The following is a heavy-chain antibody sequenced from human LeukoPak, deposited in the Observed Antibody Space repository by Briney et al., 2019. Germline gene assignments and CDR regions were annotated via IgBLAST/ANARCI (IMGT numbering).Heavy chain of an antibody. D-gene: IGHD3-22*01. Sequence: GSSVMVSCKASGGTFSSYAISWVRQAPGQGLEWMGRIIPILGIANYAQKFQGRVTITADKSTSTAYMELSSLRSEDTAVYYCARDGYYDSSGYPDYWGQGTLVTVSS. J-gene: IGHJ4*02. CDR2: IIPILGIA. CDR3: ARDGYYDSSGYPDY. CDR1: GGTFSSYA. V-gene: IGHV1-69*04.